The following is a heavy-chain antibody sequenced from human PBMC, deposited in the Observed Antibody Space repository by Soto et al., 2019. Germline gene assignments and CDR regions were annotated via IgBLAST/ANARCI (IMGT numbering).Heavy chain of an antibody. CDR3: ARDRRTVTTD. J-gene: IGHJ4*02. D-gene: IGHD4-17*01. CDR2: ISSSSSYI. CDR1: GLTFSSYS. Sequence: GGSLRLSCAASGLTFSSYSMNWVRQAPGKGLEWVSSISSSSSYIYYADSVKGRFTISRDNAKNSLYLQMNSLRAEDTAVYYCARDRRTVTTDWGQGTLVTVSS. V-gene: IGHV3-21*01.